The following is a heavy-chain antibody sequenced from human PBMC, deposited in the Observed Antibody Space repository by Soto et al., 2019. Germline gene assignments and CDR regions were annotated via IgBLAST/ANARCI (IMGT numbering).Heavy chain of an antibody. D-gene: IGHD5-18*01. CDR3: ARAGYSYGYHKDYYDYGMDV. CDR2: ISSSSSYI. V-gene: IGHV3-21*01. Sequence: EVQLVESGGGLVKPGGSLRLSCAASGFTFSSYSMNWVRQAPGKGLEWVSSISSSSSYIYYADSVKGRFTISRDNAKNSLYLQMNSLRAEDTAVYYCARAGYSYGYHKDYYDYGMDVWGQGTTVTVSS. CDR1: GFTFSSYS. J-gene: IGHJ6*02.